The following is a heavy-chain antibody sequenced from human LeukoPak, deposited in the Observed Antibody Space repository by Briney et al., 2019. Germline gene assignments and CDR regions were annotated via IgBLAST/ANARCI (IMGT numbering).Heavy chain of an antibody. CDR2: IYSGGST. J-gene: IGHJ4*02. CDR3: TRGETNPFDY. Sequence: GGSLRLSCAASGFTFSSYAMSWVRQVPGNGLEWVSVIYSGGSTYYADSVKGRFTISRDYSKNTLLLQMNSLRGDDTAVYYCTRGETNPFDYWGQGILVTVSS. CDR1: GFTFSSYA. D-gene: IGHD1-14*01. V-gene: IGHV3-66*01.